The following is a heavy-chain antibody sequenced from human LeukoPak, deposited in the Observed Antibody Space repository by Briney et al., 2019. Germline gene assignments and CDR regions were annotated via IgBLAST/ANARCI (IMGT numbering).Heavy chain of an antibody. CDR2: ISSNGGST. Sequence: GGSLRLSCAASGFTFSSYAMHWVRQAPGKGLEYVSTISSNGGSTYYANSVKGRFTISRDNAKNSLYLQMNSLRAEDTALYYCARDPGDILVAGTFDYWGQGTLVTVSS. D-gene: IGHD6-19*01. CDR3: ARDPGDILVAGTFDY. J-gene: IGHJ4*02. V-gene: IGHV3-64*01. CDR1: GFTFSSYA.